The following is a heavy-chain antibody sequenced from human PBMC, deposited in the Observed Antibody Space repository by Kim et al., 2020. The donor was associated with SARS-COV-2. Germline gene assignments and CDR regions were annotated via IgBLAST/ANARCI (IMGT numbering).Heavy chain of an antibody. V-gene: IGHV7-4-1*02. CDR2: INTNTGNP. Sequence: ASVKVSCKASGYTFTGYAMNWVRQAPGQGLEWMGWINTNTGNPTYAQGFTGRFVFSLDTSGSTAYLQISSLEAEDTAVYYCARAVVVPAANYFGVVILSYYYMDVWGKGTTVTVSS. CDR3: ARAVVVPAANYFGVVILSYYYMDV. CDR1: GYTFTGYA. J-gene: IGHJ6*03. D-gene: IGHD2-2*01.